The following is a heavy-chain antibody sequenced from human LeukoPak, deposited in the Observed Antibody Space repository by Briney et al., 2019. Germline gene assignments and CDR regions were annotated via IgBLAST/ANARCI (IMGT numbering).Heavy chain of an antibody. J-gene: IGHJ4*02. CDR1: GYSISSGYY. CDR2: IYHSGST. V-gene: IGHV4-38-2*01. CDR3: ARNQNSGYAQYYFDY. Sequence: SETLSLTCAVSGYSISSGYYRGWIRQPPGKGLEWIGSIYHSGSTYYNPSLKSRVTISVDTSKNQFSLKLSSVTAADTAVYYCARNQNSGYAQYYFDYWGQGTLVTVSS. D-gene: IGHD5-12*01.